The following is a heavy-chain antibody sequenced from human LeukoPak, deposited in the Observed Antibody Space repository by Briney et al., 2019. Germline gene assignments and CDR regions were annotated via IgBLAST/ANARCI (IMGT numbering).Heavy chain of an antibody. Sequence: SETLSLTCAVSGGSFSDYYWSWIRQPPGKGLEWIGEINHSGSTNYNPSLKSRVTISIDTSKNQFSVKLRSVTAADTAVYYCARSGAWLADYWGQGTLVTVSS. CDR3: ARSGAWLADY. D-gene: IGHD5-24*01. J-gene: IGHJ4*02. CDR2: INHSGST. V-gene: IGHV4-34*01. CDR1: GGSFSDYY.